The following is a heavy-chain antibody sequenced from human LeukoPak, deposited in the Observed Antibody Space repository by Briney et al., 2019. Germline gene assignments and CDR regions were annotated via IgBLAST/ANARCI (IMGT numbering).Heavy chain of an antibody. V-gene: IGHV3-30*04. J-gene: IGHJ4*02. CDR3: ARDRYLAAAGYFDY. Sequence: GRSLRLSCAASGFTFSSYAMHWVRQAPGKGLEWGAVISYDGSNKYYADSVKGRFTISRDNSKNTLYLQMNSLRAEDTAVYYCARDRYLAAAGYFDYWGQGTLVTVSS. CDR2: ISYDGSNK. CDR1: GFTFSSYA. D-gene: IGHD6-13*01.